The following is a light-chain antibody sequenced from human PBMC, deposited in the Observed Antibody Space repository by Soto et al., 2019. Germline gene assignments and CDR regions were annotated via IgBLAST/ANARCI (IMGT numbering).Light chain of an antibody. J-gene: IGKJ2*01. CDR3: QQSHSGLT. CDR2: AAS. V-gene: IGKV1-39*01. CDR1: QTIATY. Sequence: DIQMTQSPSSLSASVGDRVTITCRASQTIATYLNWYQQKPGKAPKLLIYAASNLDGGVPSRFSGSGSGTDFTLTISSLQPEDFATYYCQQSHSGLTFVQETKLQIK.